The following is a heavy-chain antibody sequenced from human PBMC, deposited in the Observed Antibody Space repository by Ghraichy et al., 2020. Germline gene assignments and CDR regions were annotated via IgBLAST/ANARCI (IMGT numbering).Heavy chain of an antibody. CDR3: AKDISSRGGVDY. D-gene: IGHD2-2*01. CDR1: GFTFDDYA. CDR2: ISWDGGST. J-gene: IGHJ4*02. V-gene: IGHV3-43D*03. Sequence: GESLNISCAASGFTFDDYAMHWVRQAPGKGLEWVSLISWDGGSTYYADSVKGRFTISRDNSKNSLYLQMNSLRAEDTALYYCAKDISSRGGVDYWGQGTLVTVSS.